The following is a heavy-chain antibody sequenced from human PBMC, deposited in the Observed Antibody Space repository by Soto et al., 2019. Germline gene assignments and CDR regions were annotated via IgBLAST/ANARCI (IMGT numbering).Heavy chain of an antibody. CDR3: ASLQYSSSWYEDYYYYGMDV. J-gene: IGHJ6*02. CDR2: INHSGST. V-gene: IGHV4-34*01. D-gene: IGHD6-13*01. CDR1: GGSFSGYY. Sequence: PSETLSLTCAVYGGSFSGYYWSWIRQPPGKGLEWIGEINHSGSTNYNPSLKSRVTISVDKSKNQFSLKLSSVTAADTAVYYCASLQYSSSWYEDYYYYGMDVWGQGTTVTVSS.